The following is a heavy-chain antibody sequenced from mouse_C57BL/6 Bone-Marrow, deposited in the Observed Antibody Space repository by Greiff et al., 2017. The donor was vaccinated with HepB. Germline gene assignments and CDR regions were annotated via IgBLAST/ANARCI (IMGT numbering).Heavy chain of an antibody. Sequence: QVQLQQPGAELVRPGSSVKLSCKASGYTFTSYWMHWVKQRPIQGLEWIGNIDPSDSETHYNQKFKDKATLTVDKSSSTAYMQLSSLTSEDSAVDYCARGVDYGSWDFDVWGTGTTVTVSS. J-gene: IGHJ1*03. CDR1: GYTFTSYW. D-gene: IGHD1-1*01. CDR2: IDPSDSET. CDR3: ARGVDYGSWDFDV. V-gene: IGHV1-52*01.